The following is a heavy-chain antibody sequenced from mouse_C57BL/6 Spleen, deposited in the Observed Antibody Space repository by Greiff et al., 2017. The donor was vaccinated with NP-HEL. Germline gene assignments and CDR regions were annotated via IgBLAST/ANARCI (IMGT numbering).Heavy chain of an antibody. D-gene: IGHD1-1*01. V-gene: IGHV1-39*01. Sequence: VQLQQSGPELVKPGASVTISCKASGYSFTDYNMNWVKQSTGKSLEWIGVINPNYGTTSYNQKFKGKATLTVDRSSSTAYMQLNSLTSEDSAVYYCYGSSWYFDVWGTGTTVTVSS. J-gene: IGHJ1*03. CDR2: INPNYGTT. CDR1: GYSFTDYN. CDR3: YGSSWYFDV.